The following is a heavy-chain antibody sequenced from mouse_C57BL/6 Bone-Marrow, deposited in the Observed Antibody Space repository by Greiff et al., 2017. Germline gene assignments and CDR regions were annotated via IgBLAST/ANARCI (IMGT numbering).Heavy chain of an antibody. CDR3: ARNSFYYYGSSYEFAY. CDR1: GYTFPSHW. Sequence: QVQLQQSGPELVRPGASVKISCKAPGYTFPSHWMPWVRQRPGQGLVWIGEIFPGSGRTYYNEKFKGKATLTVDPPSSPAYMQLSSLTSEDSAVYFCARNSFYYYGSSYEFAYWGQGTLVTVSA. J-gene: IGHJ3*01. CDR2: IFPGSGRT. V-gene: IGHV1-56*01. D-gene: IGHD1-1*01.